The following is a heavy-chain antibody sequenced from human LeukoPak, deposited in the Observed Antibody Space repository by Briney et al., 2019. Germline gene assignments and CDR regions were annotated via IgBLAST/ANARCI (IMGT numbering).Heavy chain of an antibody. Sequence: SETLSLTCTVSGGSISSYYWSWIRQSPGKGLEWIGYVYYSGSTNYNPSLKSRVTISVDTSKSHFSLKLSSVTAADTAVYSCARSIIGTRSKFDYWGQGTLVTVSS. CDR2: VYYSGST. J-gene: IGHJ4*02. CDR3: ARSIIGTRSKFDY. D-gene: IGHD1/OR15-1a*01. V-gene: IGHV4-59*08. CDR1: GGSISSYY.